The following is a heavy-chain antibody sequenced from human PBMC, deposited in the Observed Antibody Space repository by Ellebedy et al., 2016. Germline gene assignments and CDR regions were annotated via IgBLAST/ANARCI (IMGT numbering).Heavy chain of an antibody. CDR3: AKGGQLERRAACFDY. V-gene: IGHV3-23*01. D-gene: IGHD1-1*01. CDR1: GGIFSGTS. CDR2: ISGSGGST. Sequence: GESLKISXAASGGIFSGTSMNWVRQAPGKGLEWVSGISGSGGSTYYADSVKGRFTISRDNSKNTLYLQMNSLRAEDTAVYYCAKGGQLERRAACFDYWGQGTLVTVSS. J-gene: IGHJ4*02.